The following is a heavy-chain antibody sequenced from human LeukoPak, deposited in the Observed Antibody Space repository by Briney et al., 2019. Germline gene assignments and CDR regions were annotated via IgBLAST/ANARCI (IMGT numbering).Heavy chain of an antibody. V-gene: IGHV3-21*01. Sequence: PGGPQRLLCAASVFTFSSYHMQWLRQSPGKALVWVSSFSSSSSYIYYADSVKGRFTISRDNAKNALYLQMNSLRAEDTAVYYCARGSRDGYNYKHYWGQGTLVTVSS. CDR1: VFTFSSYH. D-gene: IGHD5-24*01. CDR2: FSSSSSYI. J-gene: IGHJ4*02. CDR3: ARGSRDGYNYKHY.